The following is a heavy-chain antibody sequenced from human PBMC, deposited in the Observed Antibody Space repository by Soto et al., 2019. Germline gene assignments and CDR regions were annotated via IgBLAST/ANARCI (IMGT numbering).Heavy chain of an antibody. V-gene: IGHV3-30-3*01. CDR2: ISYDGSNK. Sequence: QVQLVESGGGVVQPGRSLRLSCAASGFTFSSYAMHWVRQAPGKGLEWVAVISYDGSNKYYADSVKGRFTISRDNSKNXXYLQMNGVRAVDTAVYYCARDPLWGTALVLSYCDLWGRGTLVTVSS. D-gene: IGHD5-18*01. J-gene: IGHJ2*01. CDR1: GFTFSSYA. CDR3: ARDPLWGTALVLSYCDL.